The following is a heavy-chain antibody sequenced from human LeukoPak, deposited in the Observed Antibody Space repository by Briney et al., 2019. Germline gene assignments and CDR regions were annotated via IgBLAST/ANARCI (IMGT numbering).Heavy chain of an antibody. CDR3: AKGDIVVVVAARTDY. CDR2: ISGSGGST. CDR1: GITFSNYA. V-gene: IGHV3-23*01. Sequence: GGSLRPPCAAPGITFSNYAMNWVRQAPGKGPEPVSAISGSGGSTYYADSVKGRFTISRDNSKNTLYLQMNSLRAEDTAVYYCAKGDIVVVVAARTDYWGQGTLVTVSS. D-gene: IGHD2-15*01. J-gene: IGHJ4*02.